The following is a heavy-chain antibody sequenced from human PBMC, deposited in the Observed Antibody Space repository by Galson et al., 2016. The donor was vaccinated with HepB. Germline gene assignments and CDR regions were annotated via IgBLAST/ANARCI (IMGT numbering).Heavy chain of an antibody. D-gene: IGHD3-22*01. V-gene: IGHV3-33*08. Sequence: SLRLSCAASGFTFSIYAIHWVRPAPGKGLEWVAVIWYDGSNKYYADSVKGRFTVSRDNSKNTLYLQMNSLRGEDTAVYYCAREAHYYDGSGHYADAFDFWGQGTMVTVSS. CDR3: AREAHYYDGSGHYADAFDF. CDR1: GFTFSIYA. CDR2: IWYDGSNK. J-gene: IGHJ3*01.